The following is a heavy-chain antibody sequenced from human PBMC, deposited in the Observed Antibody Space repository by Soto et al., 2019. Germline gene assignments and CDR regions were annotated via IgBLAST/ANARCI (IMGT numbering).Heavy chain of an antibody. V-gene: IGHV3-30-3*01. CDR1: GFTFRRYA. D-gene: IGHD5-12*01. J-gene: IGHJ4*02. Sequence: GGSLRLSCAASGFTFRRYAMHWVRQAPGKGLEWVAVISYDGSNKYYADSVKGRFTISRDNSKNTLSLQMNSLRAEDTAVYSCAREIVATIGFDFWGQGTLVTVSS. CDR2: ISYDGSNK. CDR3: AREIVATIGFDF.